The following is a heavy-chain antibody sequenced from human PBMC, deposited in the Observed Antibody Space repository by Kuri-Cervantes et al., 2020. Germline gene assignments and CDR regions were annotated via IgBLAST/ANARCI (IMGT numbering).Heavy chain of an antibody. V-gene: IGHV3-30*18. J-gene: IGHJ3*02. Sequence: GGSLRLSCAASGFTFSTYGMSWVRQAPGKGLEWVAVISYDGSNKYYADSVKGRFTISRDNAKNSLYLQMNSLRAEGTALYYCAKDYYDFWSGYPRLGAFDIWGQGAMVTVSS. D-gene: IGHD3-3*01. CDR3: AKDYYDFWSGYPRLGAFDI. CDR1: GFTFSTYG. CDR2: ISYDGSNK.